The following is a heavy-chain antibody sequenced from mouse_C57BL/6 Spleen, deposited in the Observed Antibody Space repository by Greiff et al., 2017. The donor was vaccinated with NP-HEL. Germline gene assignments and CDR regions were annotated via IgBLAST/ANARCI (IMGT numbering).Heavy chain of an antibody. V-gene: IGHV10-1*01. CDR3: VRGRIYYDYDDGLYYAMDY. J-gene: IGHJ4*01. CDR1: GFSFNTYA. D-gene: IGHD2-4*01. CDR2: IRSKGNNYAT. Sequence: EVQLVESGGGLVQPKGSLKLSCAASGFSFNTYAMNWVRQAPGKGLEWVAGIRSKGNNYATYYADSVKDRFTISRDDSESMLYLQMKNLKTEDTAMYYCVRGRIYYDYDDGLYYAMDYWGQGTSVTVSS.